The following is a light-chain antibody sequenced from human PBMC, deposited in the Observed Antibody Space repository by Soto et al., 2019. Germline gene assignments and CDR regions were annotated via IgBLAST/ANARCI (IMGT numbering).Light chain of an antibody. V-gene: IGKV4-1*01. CDR1: QNLLATANNKNH. CDR3: HQYYSTPPS. J-gene: IGKJ2*03. CDR2: WAS. Sequence: DFVMTQSPDSLAVSLGEMATINCRSSQNLLATANNKNHLAWYQHKAGQPPKLLIYWASTRGPGVPDRFTGSGSGTHFTLTISSLQAEDVAVYYCHQYYSTPPSFGQGTKLEIK.